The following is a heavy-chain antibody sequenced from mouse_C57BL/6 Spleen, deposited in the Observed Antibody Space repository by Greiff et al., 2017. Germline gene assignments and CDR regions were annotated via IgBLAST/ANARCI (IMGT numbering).Heavy chain of an antibody. V-gene: IGHV8-8*01. J-gene: IGHJ2*01. CDR2: IWWDDDK. CDR1: GFSLSTFGMG. Sequence: QVTLKESGPGILQPSQTLSLSCSFSGFSLSTFGMGVGWIRQPPGKGLEWLAHIWWDDDKYYNPALNSRLTISKDTSKNQVVLKSANVDTADTATYYCARIGGMYYYGSSSYFDYWGQGTTLTVSS. D-gene: IGHD1-1*01. CDR3: ARIGGMYYYGSSSYFDY.